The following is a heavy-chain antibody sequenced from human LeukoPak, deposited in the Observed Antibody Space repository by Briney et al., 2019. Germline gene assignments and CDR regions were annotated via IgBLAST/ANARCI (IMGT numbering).Heavy chain of an antibody. V-gene: IGHV3-74*01. CDR1: GFTFSSYW. D-gene: IGHD5-12*01. CDR3: ARRRGGYHSGDY. Sequence: GGSLRLSCAASGFTFSSYWMHWVRQVPGKGLVWVSHINSDGSSTTYADSVKGRFTIPKDNAKNTLYLQMNSLRAEDTAVYYCARRRGGYHSGDYWGQGTLVTVSS. CDR2: INSDGSST. J-gene: IGHJ4*02.